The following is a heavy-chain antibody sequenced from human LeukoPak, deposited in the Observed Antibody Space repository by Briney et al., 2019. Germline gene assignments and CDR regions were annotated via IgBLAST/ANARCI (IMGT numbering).Heavy chain of an antibody. J-gene: IGHJ4*02. CDR3: ASLGYSYGNHHFDY. D-gene: IGHD5-18*01. CDR2: IRHDGSIK. Sequence: AGGSLRLSCAASGFIFSTYGMHWVRQAPGKGLEWVAFIRHDGSIKNYADSVKGRFTISRDNSKNTLYLQMNSLRAEDTAVYYCASLGYSYGNHHFDYWGQGTLVTVSS. V-gene: IGHV3-30*02. CDR1: GFIFSTYG.